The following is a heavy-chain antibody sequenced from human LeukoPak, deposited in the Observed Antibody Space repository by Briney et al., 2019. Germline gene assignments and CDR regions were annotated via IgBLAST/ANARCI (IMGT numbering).Heavy chain of an antibody. J-gene: IGHJ3*02. V-gene: IGHV4-39*01. Sequence: SETLSLTCTVSGGSISSSSYYWGWIRQPPGKGLEWIGSIYYSGSTYYNPSLKSRVTISVDTSKNQFSLKLSSVTAADTAVYYCARLSRGPDAFDIWGQGTMVTVSS. CDR3: ARLSRGPDAFDI. CDR1: GGSISSSSYY. CDR2: IYYSGST. D-gene: IGHD3-10*01.